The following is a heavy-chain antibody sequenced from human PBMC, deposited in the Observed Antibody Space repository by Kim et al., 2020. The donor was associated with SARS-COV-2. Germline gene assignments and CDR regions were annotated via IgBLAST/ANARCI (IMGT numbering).Heavy chain of an antibody. D-gene: IGHD6-19*01. CDR1: GGSISSYY. J-gene: IGHJ4*02. CDR3: ARYRSGGWYVGYFDY. V-gene: IGHV4-59*08. Sequence: SETLSLTCTVSGGSISSYYWSWIRQPPGKGLEWIGYIYYSGSTNYNPSLKSRVTISEDTSKNQSSLKLSSVTAADTAVYYCARYRSGGWYVGYFDYWGQGTLVTVSS. CDR2: IYYSGST.